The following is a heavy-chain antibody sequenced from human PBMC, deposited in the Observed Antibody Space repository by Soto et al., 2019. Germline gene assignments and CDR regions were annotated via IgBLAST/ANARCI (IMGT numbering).Heavy chain of an antibody. V-gene: IGHV4-34*01. J-gene: IGHJ5*02. CDR1: GGSFSGYY. CDR3: ARGVYYDYVWGSYNPTGWFDP. CDR2: INHSGST. Sequence: QVQLQQWGAGLLKPSETLSLTCAVYGGSFSGYYWSWIRQPPGKGLEWIGEINHSGSTNYNPSLKSRGTISVDTSKNQFSLKLSSVTAADTAVYYCARGVYYDYVWGSYNPTGWFDPWGQGTLVTVSS. D-gene: IGHD3-16*01.